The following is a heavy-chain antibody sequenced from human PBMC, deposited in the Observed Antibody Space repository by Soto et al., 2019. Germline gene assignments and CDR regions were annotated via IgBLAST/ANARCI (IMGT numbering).Heavy chain of an antibody. Sequence: QVQLVQSGAEVKKPGSSVKVSCKASGGTFSSYSINWVRQAPGQGLEWMGAIIPIFGTANYAQEFQGRVTMTADESTRTAYMEPSSLRSEDTAVYYCARDGGRHSGGIDYWGQGTLVTVSS. D-gene: IGHD1-26*01. CDR3: ARDGGRHSGGIDY. J-gene: IGHJ4*02. V-gene: IGHV1-69*01. CDR2: IIPIFGTA. CDR1: GGTFSSYS.